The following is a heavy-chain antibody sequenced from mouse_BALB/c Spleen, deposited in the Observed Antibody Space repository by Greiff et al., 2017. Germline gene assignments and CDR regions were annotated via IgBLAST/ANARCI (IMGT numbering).Heavy chain of an antibody. J-gene: IGHJ3*01. CDR3: ARQDYDYDVAWFAY. CDR2: INPSSGYT. CDR1: GYTFTSYT. V-gene: IGHV1-4*02. Sequence: VQLQQSAAELARPGASVKMSCKASGYTFTSYTMHWVKQRPGQGLEWIGYINPSSGYTEHNQKFKDKTTLTADKSSSTAYMQLSSLTSEDSAVYYCARQDYDYDVAWFAYWGQGTLVTVSA. D-gene: IGHD2-4*01.